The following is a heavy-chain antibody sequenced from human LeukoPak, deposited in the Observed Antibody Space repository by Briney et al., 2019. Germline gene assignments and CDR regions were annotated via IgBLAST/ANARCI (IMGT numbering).Heavy chain of an antibody. D-gene: IGHD3-16*02. Sequence: ASVKVSCKASEYTFTGYYMHWVRQAPGQGLEWIGGINPNSGDTNYAQKFQGRVTMTRDTSISTAYMELNRLRSDDTAVYYCALTGSYHGRWGQGTLVTVSS. CDR1: EYTFTGYY. CDR2: INPNSGDT. CDR3: ALTGSYHGR. V-gene: IGHV1-2*02. J-gene: IGHJ4*02.